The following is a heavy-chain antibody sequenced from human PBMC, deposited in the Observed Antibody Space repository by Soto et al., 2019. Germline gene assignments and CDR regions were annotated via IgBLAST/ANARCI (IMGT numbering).Heavy chain of an antibody. V-gene: IGHV4-39*01. CDR1: GGSITSSYY. J-gene: IGHJ4*02. CDR3: ATIPATTILTDY. D-gene: IGHD6-25*01. Sequence: QLQLQESGPGLVKPSETLSLTCTVSGGSITSSYYWGWIRQPPGKGLVWIGSIYYSGSTYYNPSLKSRVTISVDTSKNQFSLKLSSVTAADTAVYYCATIPATTILTDYWGQGTLVTVSS. CDR2: IYYSGST.